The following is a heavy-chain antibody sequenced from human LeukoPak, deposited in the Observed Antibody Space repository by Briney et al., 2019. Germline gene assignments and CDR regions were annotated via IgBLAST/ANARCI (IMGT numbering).Heavy chain of an antibody. Sequence: SETLSLTCTVSGGSISNYYWNWLRQPPGKGLEWIGYIYYTGSTDHNPSLKSRLTISVDTSKNQFSLRLTSVIAAATAVYYCARGSLEHSSILENWGQGTLVTVSS. V-gene: IGHV4-59*01. CDR3: ARGSLEHSSILEN. CDR1: GGSISNYY. CDR2: IYYTGST. D-gene: IGHD1-1*01. J-gene: IGHJ1*01.